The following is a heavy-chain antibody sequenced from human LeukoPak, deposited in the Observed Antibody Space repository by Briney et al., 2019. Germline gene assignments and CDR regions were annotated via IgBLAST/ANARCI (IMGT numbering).Heavy chain of an antibody. CDR2: ISSGSSSL. Sequence: GGSLRLSCAASGFTFSSYSMNWVRQAPGKGRECVSYISSGSSSLYHSVSVQGRFTIYRDNAKNSLYLQMNSLRAADTAVYYCARRGYSYGAFDYWGQGTLFTVSS. J-gene: IGHJ4*02. V-gene: IGHV3-48*01. D-gene: IGHD5-18*01. CDR1: GFTFSSYS. CDR3: ARRGYSYGAFDY.